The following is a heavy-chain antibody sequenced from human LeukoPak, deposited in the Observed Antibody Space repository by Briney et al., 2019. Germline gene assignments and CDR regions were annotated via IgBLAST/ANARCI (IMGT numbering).Heavy chain of an antibody. Sequence: GRSLRLPCAASGFTFSSYAMHWVRQAPGKGLEWVSIIYSGGSTYYADSVKGRFTISRDNSKNTLYLQMSSLRVEDTAVYYCANEDSSGYYYWGQGTLVTVSS. J-gene: IGHJ4*02. CDR1: GFTFSSYA. D-gene: IGHD3-22*01. CDR2: IYSGGST. V-gene: IGHV3-53*01. CDR3: ANEDSSGYYY.